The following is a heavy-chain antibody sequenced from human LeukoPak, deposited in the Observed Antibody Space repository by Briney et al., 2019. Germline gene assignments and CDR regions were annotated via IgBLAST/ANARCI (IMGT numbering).Heavy chain of an antibody. J-gene: IGHJ4*02. Sequence: GGSLRLSCAASGFTFSSHAMHWVRQAPGKGLEWVAVISYDGSNKDYADSVKGRFTISRDNSKNTLHLQINSLRAEDTAVYYCARNPYGDYYFDYWGQGTLVTVSS. CDR2: ISYDGSNK. CDR3: ARNPYGDYYFDY. D-gene: IGHD4-17*01. CDR1: GFTFSSHA. V-gene: IGHV3-30-3*01.